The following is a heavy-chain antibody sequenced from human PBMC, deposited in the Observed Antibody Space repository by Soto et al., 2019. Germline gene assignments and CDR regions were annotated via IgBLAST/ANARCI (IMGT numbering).Heavy chain of an antibody. D-gene: IGHD3-16*01. CDR1: GFTFTRFA. Sequence: QAQLEESGGGVVQPGRSLTLSCAASGFTFTRFAIHWVRQAPGKGLEWVAFISYDGNKKKSADSVKGRFTISRDNSRNTVYLHMSSLRTEETAVSSCSRLFGGYSDSSASNSFDIWGQGTRVIVSA. CDR2: ISYDGNKK. CDR3: SRLFGGYSDSSASNSFDI. V-gene: IGHV3-30-3*01. J-gene: IGHJ3*02.